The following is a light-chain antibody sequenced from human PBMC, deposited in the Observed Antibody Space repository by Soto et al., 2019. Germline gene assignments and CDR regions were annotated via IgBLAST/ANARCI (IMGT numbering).Light chain of an antibody. J-gene: IGKJ4*01. CDR2: GVS. CDR3: QQYVNSPLT. V-gene: IGKV3-20*01. CDR1: QSVSSY. Sequence: ESVLTQSPGTLSLSPGERATLSCRASQSVSSYLAWYQQKPGQAPRLLIYGVSSRATGIPDRFSGSGSGTDFTLTISRLEPEDFAVYYCQQYVNSPLTFGGGTKVDSK.